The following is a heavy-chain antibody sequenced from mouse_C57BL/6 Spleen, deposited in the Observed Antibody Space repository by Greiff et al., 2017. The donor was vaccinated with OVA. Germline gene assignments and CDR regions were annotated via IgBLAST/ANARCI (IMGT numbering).Heavy chain of an antibody. V-gene: IGHV1-50*01. D-gene: IGHD2-2*01. CDR3: ARGYDGY. CDR1: GYTFTSYW. Sequence: VQLQQPGAELVKPGASVKLSCKASGYTFTSYWMQWVKQRPGQGLEWIGEIDPSDSYTNYNQKFKGKASLTVDTSSSTAYMQLSSLTSEDSAVYYCARGYDGYWGQGTTLTVSS. J-gene: IGHJ2*01. CDR2: IDPSDSYT.